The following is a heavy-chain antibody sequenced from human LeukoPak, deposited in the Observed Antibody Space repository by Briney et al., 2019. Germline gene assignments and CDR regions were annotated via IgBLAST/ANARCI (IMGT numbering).Heavy chain of an antibody. CDR1: GYTFTGYY. D-gene: IGHD3/OR15-3a*01. V-gene: IGHV1-2*02. CDR2: INPNSGGT. CDR3: ARERWTGHWFDP. J-gene: IGHJ5*02. Sequence: ASVKVSCKASGYTFTGYYMHWVRQAPGQGLEWMGWINPNSGGTNYAQKFQGRVTMTRDTSISTAYMELSRLRSADTAVYYCARERWTGHWFDPWGQGTRVTVSS.